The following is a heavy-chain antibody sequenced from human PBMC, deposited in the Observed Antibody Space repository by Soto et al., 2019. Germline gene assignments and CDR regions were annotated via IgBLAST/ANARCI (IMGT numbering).Heavy chain of an antibody. Sequence: QVQLEQSGAEVKKPGASVKVSCKTSGYTFTSYTLHWVRQAPGQGLEWMGWINAGNGREKYSQRFQDRFSLSTDKPETTAYMELRSLTPEGPEIFFCGRGGGWEGEASFDSWGQGTLVTVSS. CDR1: GYTFTSYT. J-gene: IGHJ4*02. D-gene: IGHD1-26*01. CDR2: INAGNGRE. CDR3: GRGGGWEGEASFDS. V-gene: IGHV1-3*01.